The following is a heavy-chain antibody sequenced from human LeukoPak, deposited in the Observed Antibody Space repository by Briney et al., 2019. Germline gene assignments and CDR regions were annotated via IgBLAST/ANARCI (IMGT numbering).Heavy chain of an antibody. Sequence: SETLSLTCTVSGGSISSYCWSWIRQPPGKALEWIGYIYYSGSTNYNPSLKSRVTISVDTSKNQFSLKLSSVTAADTAVYYCAKTVAGYWYFDLWGRGTLVTVSS. CDR1: GGSISSYC. V-gene: IGHV4-59*08. CDR2: IYYSGST. J-gene: IGHJ2*01. CDR3: AKTVAGYWYFDL. D-gene: IGHD6-19*01.